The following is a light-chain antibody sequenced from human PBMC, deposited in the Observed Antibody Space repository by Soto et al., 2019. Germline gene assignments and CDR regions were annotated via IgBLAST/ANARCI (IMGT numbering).Light chain of an antibody. J-gene: IGLJ1*01. V-gene: IGLV1-40*01. CDR3: AAWDDSLNGQV. CDR1: ASNIGASYD. Sequence: QSVLTQPPSVSGAPGQRVTISCAGSASNIGASYDVHWYQQVPGTAPKLLIYGNFNRPSGVPDRFSGSKSGTSASLAITGLQAEDEADYYCAAWDDSLNGQVFGTGTKVTVL. CDR2: GNF.